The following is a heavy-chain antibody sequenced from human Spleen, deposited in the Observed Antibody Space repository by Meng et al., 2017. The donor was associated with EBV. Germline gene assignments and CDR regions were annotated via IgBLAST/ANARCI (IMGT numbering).Heavy chain of an antibody. Sequence: QVQLEQSGAELKNPGASVKVSCKASGYTFTTYALNWVRQAPGQGLEWMGWINTNTGNPTYAQGFTGRFVFSLDTSLSTTYLQISSLKAEDTAIYYCARLATSLAATGTAWGQGTLVTVSS. V-gene: IGHV7-4-1*02. CDR3: ARLATSLAATGTA. D-gene: IGHD6-13*01. CDR1: GYTFTTYA. CDR2: INTNTGNP. J-gene: IGHJ4*02.